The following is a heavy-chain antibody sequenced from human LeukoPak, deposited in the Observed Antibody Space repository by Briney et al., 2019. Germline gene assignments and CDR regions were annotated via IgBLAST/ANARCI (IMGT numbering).Heavy chain of an antibody. CDR3: ASPDY. CDR2: INPSGGST. Sequence: ASVRVSCKASGYTVTSYYMHWVRQAPGQGLEWMGIINPSGGSTSYAQKFQGRVTITADKSTSTAYMELSSLRSEDTAVYYCASPDYWGQGTLVTVSS. V-gene: IGHV1-46*01. J-gene: IGHJ4*02. CDR1: GYTVTSYY.